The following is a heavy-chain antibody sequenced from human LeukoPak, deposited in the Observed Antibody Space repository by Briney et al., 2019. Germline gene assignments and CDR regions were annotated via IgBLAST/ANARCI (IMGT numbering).Heavy chain of an antibody. CDR3: AKSVVGATKIALVY. CDR1: GGSISSSSW. Sequence: SSQTLSLTCTVSGGSISSSSWWTWVRQPPGKGLEWIGEIYHSGSTNYNPSLKSRVTISVDKSKNQFSLKLSSVTAADTAVYYCAKSVVGATKIALVYWGQGTLVTVSS. V-gene: IGHV4-4*02. D-gene: IGHD1-26*01. CDR2: IYHSGST. J-gene: IGHJ4*02.